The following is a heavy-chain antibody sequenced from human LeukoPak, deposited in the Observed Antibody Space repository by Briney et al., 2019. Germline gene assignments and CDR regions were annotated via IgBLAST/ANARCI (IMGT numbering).Heavy chain of an antibody. CDR3: ARESYCSGGNCYSGAGDY. CDR1: GYTFSNYG. V-gene: IGHV1-18*01. J-gene: IGHJ4*02. CDR2: ISAHNGNT. D-gene: IGHD2-15*01. Sequence: GASVKVSCKASGYTFSNYGITWVRHAPGQGLEWMGWISAHNGNTKYAQNLQGRVTMTTDTSTSTAYMELRRLTSDDTAVYYCARESYCSGGNCYSGAGDYWGQGTLVSVSS.